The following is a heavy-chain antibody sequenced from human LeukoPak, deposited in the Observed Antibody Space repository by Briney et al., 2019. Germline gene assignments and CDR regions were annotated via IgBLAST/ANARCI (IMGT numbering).Heavy chain of an antibody. V-gene: IGHV3-23*01. CDR2: ISGGGAGT. CDR3: ATSRTFDY. CDR1: ALSFSFYA. Sequence: PGGSLRLSCAASALSFSFYAMSWVRQAPGKGLEWVSSISGGGAGTYYADSVRGRFTISRDNAKNTLYLQMNSLRAEDTAIYYCATSRTFDYWGQGTLVTASS. D-gene: IGHD2-2*01. J-gene: IGHJ4*02.